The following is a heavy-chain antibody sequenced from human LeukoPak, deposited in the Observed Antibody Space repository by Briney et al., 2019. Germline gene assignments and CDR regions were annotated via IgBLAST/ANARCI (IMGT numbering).Heavy chain of an antibody. Sequence: ASVKVSCKASGYTFTGYYMHWVRQAPGQGLEWMGWINPNSGGTNYAQKFQGRVTMTRDTSISTAYMELSRLRSDDTAVYYCARGQYGSYPDAFDIWGQGTMVTVSS. V-gene: IGHV1-2*02. D-gene: IGHD1-26*01. CDR1: GYTFTGYY. J-gene: IGHJ3*02. CDR3: ARGQYGSYPDAFDI. CDR2: INPNSGGT.